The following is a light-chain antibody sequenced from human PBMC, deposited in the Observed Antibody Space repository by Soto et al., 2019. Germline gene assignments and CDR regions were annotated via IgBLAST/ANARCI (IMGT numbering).Light chain of an antibody. J-gene: IGKJ4*01. CDR2: GAS. CDR1: QSVSSSY. Sequence: EIVLTQSPGTLSLSPGERATLSCRASQSVSSSYLAWYQQKPGQAPRLLIYGASSRATGIPDTFSGSGSGRDFSLTISRLEPDDCAVYYCQQYGSSPLLLGGGNKVEIK. V-gene: IGKV3-20*01. CDR3: QQYGSSPLL.